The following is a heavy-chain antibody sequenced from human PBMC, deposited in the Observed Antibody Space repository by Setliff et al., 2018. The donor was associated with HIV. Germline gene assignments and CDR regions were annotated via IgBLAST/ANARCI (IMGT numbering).Heavy chain of an antibody. CDR1: GGSISSGRYY. Sequence: SETLSLTCTVSGGSISSGRYYWSWIRQPAGKGLEWIGHIYTSGSTNYNPSLKSRLTISIDTSKNQFSLKLNSVTATDTAVYYCARRTFGSGRIDPWGQGTLVTVSS. V-gene: IGHV4-61*09. J-gene: IGHJ5*02. CDR2: IYTSGST. D-gene: IGHD3-16*01. CDR3: ARRTFGSGRIDP.